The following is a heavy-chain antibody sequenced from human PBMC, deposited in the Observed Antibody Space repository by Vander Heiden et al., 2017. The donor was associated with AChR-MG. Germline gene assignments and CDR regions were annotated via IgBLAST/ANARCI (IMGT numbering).Heavy chain of an antibody. CDR2: ISWNSGSI. Sequence: EVQLVESGGGLVQPGRSLRLACAGSGVTFDDYAMHWVRQAPGKGLALVSGISWNSGSIGYADSVNCRFTISRDNAKNSLYLKMNSMRAEQTALYYCAKDQRQWRVRDYGMDVWGHVTTVTVSS. V-gene: IGHV3-9*01. CDR1: GVTFDDYA. D-gene: IGHD6-19*01. CDR3: AKDQRQWRVRDYGMDV. J-gene: IGHJ6*02.